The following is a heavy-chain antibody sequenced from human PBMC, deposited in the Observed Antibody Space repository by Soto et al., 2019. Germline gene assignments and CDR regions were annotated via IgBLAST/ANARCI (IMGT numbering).Heavy chain of an antibody. J-gene: IGHJ3*02. CDR3: ARALILTGYYIHDAFDI. CDR1: AGFPSPRD. D-gene: IGHD3-9*01. V-gene: IGHV4-59*11. Sequence: TVSAGFPSPRDPLCCRLPPGKGLEWIGYIYYSGSTDYNPSLKSRVTISVDTSKNQFSLKLSSVTAADTAVYYCARALILTGYYIHDAFDIWGQGTMVT. CDR2: IYYSGST.